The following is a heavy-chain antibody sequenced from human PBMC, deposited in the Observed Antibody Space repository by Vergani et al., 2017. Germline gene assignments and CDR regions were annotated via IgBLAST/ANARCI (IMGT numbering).Heavy chain of an antibody. V-gene: IGHV4-4*02. CDR3: ASKIVVVVAATPVDAFDI. CDR1: GGSISSSNW. D-gene: IGHD2-15*01. CDR2: IYHSGST. Sequence: QVQLQESGPGLVKPSGTLSLTCAVSGGSISSSNWWSWVRQPPGKGLEWIGEIYHSGSTNYNPSLNSRVTISVDKSKNQFSLKLSSVTAADTAVYYCASKIVVVVAATPVDAFDIWGQGTMVTVSS. J-gene: IGHJ3*02.